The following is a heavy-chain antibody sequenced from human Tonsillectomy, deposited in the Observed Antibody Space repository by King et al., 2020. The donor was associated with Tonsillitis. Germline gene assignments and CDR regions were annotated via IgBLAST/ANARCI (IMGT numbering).Heavy chain of an antibody. Sequence: QLQESGPGLVKPSETLSLTCTVSGGSISTYSWTWIRQAPGKGLEWIGYLDYSGSTNYNPSLKSRVTISVDTSKNQFSLNLSSVTAADTAVYYCARDLSYYDRRGSYYYYGMDVWGQGTAVTVSS. CDR1: GGSISTYS. CDR3: ARDLSYYDRRGSYYYYGMDV. V-gene: IGHV4-59*01. D-gene: IGHD3-22*01. CDR2: LDYSGST. J-gene: IGHJ6*02.